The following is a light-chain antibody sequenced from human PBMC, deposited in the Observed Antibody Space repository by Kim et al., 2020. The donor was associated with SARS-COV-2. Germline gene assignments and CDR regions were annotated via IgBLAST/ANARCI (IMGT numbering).Light chain of an antibody. CDR3: SSYTSSSTLVHLV. CDR2: DVS. V-gene: IGLV2-14*03. J-gene: IGLJ2*01. Sequence: ITISFTGTTIDVGFDNYVSWYQQHPGKSPKHMIYDVSNRPSGVSNRFSGSKSGNTASLTISGLQAEDEADYSCSSYTSSSTLVHLVFGGGTQLTVL. CDR1: TIDVGFDNY.